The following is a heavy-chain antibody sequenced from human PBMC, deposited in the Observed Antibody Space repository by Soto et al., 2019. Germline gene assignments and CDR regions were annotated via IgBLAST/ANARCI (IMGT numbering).Heavy chain of an antibody. V-gene: IGHV3-48*01. CDR2: ISTSSRTI. Sequence: EVQLVESGGGLVQPGGSLRLSCAASGFTFSSYSMNWVRLAPGKGLEWLSYISTSSRTIYYADSVKGRFTISRDNAKNSLYLQMNSLRAEDTAVYYCARARQGYYYYHMDVWGKGTTVTVSS. CDR1: GFTFSSYS. J-gene: IGHJ6*03. CDR3: ARARQGYYYYHMDV.